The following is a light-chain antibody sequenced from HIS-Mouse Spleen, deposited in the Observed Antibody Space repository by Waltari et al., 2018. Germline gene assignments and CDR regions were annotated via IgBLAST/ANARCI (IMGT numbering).Light chain of an antibody. V-gene: IGKV3-15*01. CDR3: QQYNNWPRT. CDR2: GAS. Sequence: DIVMTHSPAPLPVSPGERATLSCRPSQSVSSNLAWYQQKPGQAPRLLIYGASTRATGIPARFSGSGSGTEFTLTISSMQSEDFAVYYCQQYNNWPRTFGQGTKVEIK. J-gene: IGKJ1*01. CDR1: QSVSSN.